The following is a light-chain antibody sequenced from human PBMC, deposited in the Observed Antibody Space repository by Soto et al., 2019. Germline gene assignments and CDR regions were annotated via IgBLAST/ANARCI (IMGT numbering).Light chain of an antibody. CDR1: QSVSSSY. CDR2: GAS. V-gene: IGKV3-20*01. CDR3: QQYGSSPPIT. Sequence: EIVLTQSPGTLSLSPGERATLSFRASQSVSSSYLAWYQQKPGQAPRLLIYGASSRATGIPDRFSGSGSGTDSTLTISRLEPEDFAVYYCQQYGSSPPITFGQGTRLEIK. J-gene: IGKJ5*01.